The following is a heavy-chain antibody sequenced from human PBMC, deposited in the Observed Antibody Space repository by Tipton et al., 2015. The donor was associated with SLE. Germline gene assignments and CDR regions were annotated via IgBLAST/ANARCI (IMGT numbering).Heavy chain of an antibody. V-gene: IGHV4-59*01. D-gene: IGHD4-11*01. CDR1: GGSFSGYY. Sequence: LRLSCAVYGGSFSGYYWSWIRQPPGKGLEWIGYIYYSGSTNYNPSLKSRVTISVDTSKNQFSLKLSSVTAADTAVYYCARWAGPTVNFDYWGQGTLVTVSS. CDR3: ARWAGPTVNFDY. CDR2: IYYSGST. J-gene: IGHJ4*02.